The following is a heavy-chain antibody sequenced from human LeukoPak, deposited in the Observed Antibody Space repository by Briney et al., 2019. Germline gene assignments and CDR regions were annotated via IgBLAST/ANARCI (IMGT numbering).Heavy chain of an antibody. Sequence: GESLKISCNTFGYXFTRYWISWVRQVPGEGLEWVGMTYPDDSDTKYSPSFQGHVTISADRSISTAYLQWRSLKASDSAIYYCATYRQAVADAFDFWGQGTMVIVSS. CDR2: TYPDDSDT. V-gene: IGHV5-51*01. CDR3: ATYRQAVADAFDF. J-gene: IGHJ3*01. D-gene: IGHD4-23*01. CDR1: GYXFTRYW.